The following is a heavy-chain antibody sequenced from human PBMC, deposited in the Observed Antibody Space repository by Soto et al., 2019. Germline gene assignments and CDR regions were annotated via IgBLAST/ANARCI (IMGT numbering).Heavy chain of an antibody. CDR2: ISSDGSDK. D-gene: IGHD6-13*01. CDR3: AKDQGIAASHGID. J-gene: IGHJ3*01. CDR1: GFTFNNYG. V-gene: IGHV3-30*18. Sequence: QVQLVESGGGVVQPGTSLRLSCAASGFTFNNYGMHWVRQAPGTGLEWVAAISSDGSDKYYADSVKGRLTISRDNSKNTLYLQMHSLRAEDTAVYYCAKDQGIAASHGIDWGQGTMFIVSS.